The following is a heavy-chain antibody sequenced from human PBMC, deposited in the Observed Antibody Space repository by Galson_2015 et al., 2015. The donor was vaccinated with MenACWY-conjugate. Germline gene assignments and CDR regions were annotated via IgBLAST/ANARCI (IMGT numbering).Heavy chain of an antibody. D-gene: IGHD3-22*01. V-gene: IGHV4-39*07. Sequence: ETLSLPCPVSGGSISSRSYYWGWIRQPPGQGLEWIGSIYYSGSTYYNPSLKSRVTISVDTSKNHFSLKLSSVTAADTAVYYCARALDFYDSSGYYAEGDWFDPWVQGTLVTVSS. CDR3: ARALDFYDSSGYYAEGDWFDP. CDR1: GGSISSRSYY. J-gene: IGHJ5*02. CDR2: IYYSGST.